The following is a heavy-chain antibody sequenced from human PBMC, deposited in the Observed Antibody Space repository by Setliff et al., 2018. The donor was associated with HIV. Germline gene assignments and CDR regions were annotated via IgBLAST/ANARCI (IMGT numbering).Heavy chain of an antibody. CDR3: AKAWGSGYPSFESALMFDV. J-gene: IGHJ4*02. CDR2: TTSNGRTT. CDR1: GFTFSNAW. Sequence: GGSLRLSCEASGFTFSNAWMSWVRQAPGKGLEWVSATTSNGRTTDYAESVRGRFTLSRDNSRNTLYLHMTSLRAEDTAIYYCAKAWGSGYPSFESALMFDVWGQGTLVTVSS. V-gene: IGHV3-23*01. D-gene: IGHD3-3*01.